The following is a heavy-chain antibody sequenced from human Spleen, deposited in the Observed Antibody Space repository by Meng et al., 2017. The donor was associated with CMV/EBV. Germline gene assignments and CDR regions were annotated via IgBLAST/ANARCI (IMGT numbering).Heavy chain of an antibody. CDR3: ARDTHYYGMDV. V-gene: IGHV3-7*01. Sequence: GESLKISCAASGFTFSSYWMSWVRQAPGKGLEWVANIKQDGSEKYYEDSVKGRFTISRDNAKNSLYLQMNSLRAEDTAVYYCARDTHYYGMDVWGQGTTVTVSS. J-gene: IGHJ6*02. CDR2: IKQDGSEK. CDR1: GFTFSSYW.